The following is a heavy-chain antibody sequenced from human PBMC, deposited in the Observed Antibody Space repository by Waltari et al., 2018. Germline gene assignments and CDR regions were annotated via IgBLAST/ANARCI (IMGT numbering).Heavy chain of an antibody. D-gene: IGHD6-19*01. J-gene: IGHJ1*01. CDR2: IYSGGST. V-gene: IGHV3-23*03. CDR3: AKDTGQWLDTEYFQH. Sequence: EVQLLESGGGLVQPGGSLRLSCAASGFTFSSYAMRWVRQAPGKGLEWVSVIYSGGSTYYADSVKGRFTISRDNSKNTLYLQMNSLRAEDTAVYYCAKDTGQWLDTEYFQHWGQGTLVTVSS. CDR1: GFTFSSYA.